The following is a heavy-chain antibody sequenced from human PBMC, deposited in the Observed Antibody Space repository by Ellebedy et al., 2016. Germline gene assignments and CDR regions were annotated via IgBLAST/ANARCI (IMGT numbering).Heavy chain of an antibody. CDR1: GFTFSRYG. CDR2: IWHDGTHQ. J-gene: IGHJ4*02. CDR3: ARDPYGDRYFDY. V-gene: IGHV3-33*08. D-gene: IGHD4-17*01. Sequence: GGSLRLSXAASGFTFSRYGMHWVRQAPGKGLEWVAVIWHDGTHQYYADSVKGRFTISRDNSKSTLFLQMNSLRAEDTAVYYCARDPYGDRYFDYWGQGTLVTVSS.